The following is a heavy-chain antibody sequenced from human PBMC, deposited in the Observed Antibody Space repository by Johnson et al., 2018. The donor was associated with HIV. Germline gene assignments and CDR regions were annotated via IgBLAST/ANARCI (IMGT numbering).Heavy chain of an antibody. D-gene: IGHD6-13*01. J-gene: IGHJ3*02. Sequence: EVQLVESGGGVVQPGRSLRLSCAASGFTFDYYGMSWVRQAPGKGLEWVSGINWNGGSTGYADSVKGRITISRDNAKTSLYLQMNSLSADDTAFYYCARAFGSGGYTSSWYLGLGPFDIWGQGTMVTVSS. V-gene: IGHV3-20*04. CDR2: INWNGGST. CDR1: GFTFDYYG. CDR3: ARAFGSGGYTSSWYLGLGPFDI.